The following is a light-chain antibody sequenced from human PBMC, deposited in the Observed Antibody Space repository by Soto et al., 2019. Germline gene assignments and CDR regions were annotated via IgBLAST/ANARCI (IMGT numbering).Light chain of an antibody. CDR3: QQYSSSPLT. CDR1: QSVSSSY. J-gene: IGKJ4*01. V-gene: IGKV3-20*01. Sequence: EIVLTQSPGTLSLSPGERATLSCRASQSVSSSYLAWYQQKPGQAPRLLIYGASSRATGIPDRFSGSGSGTDFTLTIGRLETEDFVLYYCQQYSSSPLTFGGGTKVEI. CDR2: GAS.